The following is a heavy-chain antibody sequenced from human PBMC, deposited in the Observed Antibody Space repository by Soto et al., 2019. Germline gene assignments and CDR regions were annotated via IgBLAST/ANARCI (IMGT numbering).Heavy chain of an antibody. V-gene: IGHV4-59*01. D-gene: IGHD5-12*01. CDR2: IYYSGST. CDR3: ARGYSGYKLFDY. J-gene: IGHJ4*02. CDR1: GGSISSYD. Sequence: ETLSLTCTVSGGSISSYDWSWIRQPPGKGLEWIGYIYYSGSTNYNPSLKSRVTISVDTSKNQFSLKLSSVTAADTAVYYCARGYSGYKLFDYWGQGTLVTVSS.